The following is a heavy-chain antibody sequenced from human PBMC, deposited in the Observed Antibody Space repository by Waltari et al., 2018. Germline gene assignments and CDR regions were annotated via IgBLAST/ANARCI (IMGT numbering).Heavy chain of an antibody. CDR1: GYTFTSYD. J-gene: IGHJ4*02. D-gene: IGHD3-3*01. CDR2: MNPNSGKT. CDR3: ARGGYDLWSGYHQWWYVDY. V-gene: IGHV1-8*03. Sequence: QVQLVQSGAEVKKPGASVKVSCKASGYTFTSYDINWVRQATGKGLEWMGWMNPNSGKTGYAQKFQGRVTITRNTSISTAYMELSSLRSEDTAVYYCARGGYDLWSGYHQWWYVDYWGQGTLVTVSS.